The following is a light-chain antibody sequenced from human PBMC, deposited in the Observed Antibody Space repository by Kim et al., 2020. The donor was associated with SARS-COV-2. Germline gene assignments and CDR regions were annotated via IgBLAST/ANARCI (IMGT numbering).Light chain of an antibody. J-gene: IGKJ2*01. CDR1: YSVTSSL. V-gene: IGKV3-20*01. CDR2: GAS. CDR3: QQYHSSPVT. Sequence: EVVLTQSPGTLSLSPGERATLSCRASYSVTSSLLAWYQQKPGQAPRLLIYGASNRASGIPDRFSGSGSGTDFTLTITRLEPEDFAVYYCQQYHSSPVTFGQGTKLEIK.